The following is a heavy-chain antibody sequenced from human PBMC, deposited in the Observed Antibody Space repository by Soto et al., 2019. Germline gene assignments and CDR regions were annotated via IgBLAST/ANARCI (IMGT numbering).Heavy chain of an antibody. D-gene: IGHD2-2*01. J-gene: IGHJ6*02. V-gene: IGHV1-18*04. CDR1: GYPLTSYG. CDR2: ISAYNGNT. CDR3: ARDVLVVPDAISSYYYYGMDV. Sequence: XSVKVACTASGYPLTSYGSSWVRQAPGQGLEWMGWISAYNGNTNYAQKLQGRVTMTTDTSTSTAYMELRSLRSDDTAVYYCARDVLVVPDAISSYYYYGMDVCGQGTTVTVSS.